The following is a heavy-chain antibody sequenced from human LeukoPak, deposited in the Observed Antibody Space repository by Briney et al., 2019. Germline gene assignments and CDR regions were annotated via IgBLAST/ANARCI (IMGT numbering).Heavy chain of an antibody. CDR3: AREYYYGSGSARAFDL. CDR1: GASISSGDYY. J-gene: IGHJ4*02. V-gene: IGHV4-30-4*01. Sequence: PSETLSLTCTVSGASISSGDYYWSWIRQPPGKGLEWIGYIYYSGRTYYNPSLKSRVTISLDTSKNQFSLKLNSVTAADTAVYYCAREYYYGSGSARAFDLWGQGTLVTVSS. CDR2: IYYSGRT. D-gene: IGHD3-10*01.